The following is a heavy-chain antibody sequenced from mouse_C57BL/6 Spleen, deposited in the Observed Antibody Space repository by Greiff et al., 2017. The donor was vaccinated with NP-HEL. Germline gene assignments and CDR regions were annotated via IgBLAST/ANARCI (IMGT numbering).Heavy chain of an antibody. CDR3: ARKGDYGSSDYFDY. CDR1: GYTFTSYG. D-gene: IGHD1-1*01. J-gene: IGHJ2*01. Sequence: VQLQQSGAELARPGASVKLSCKASGYTFTSYGISWVKQRTGQGLEWIGEIYPRSGNTYYNEKFKGKATLTADKSSSTAYMELRSLTSEDSAVYFCARKGDYGSSDYFDYRGQGTTLTVSS. CDR2: IYPRSGNT. V-gene: IGHV1-81*01.